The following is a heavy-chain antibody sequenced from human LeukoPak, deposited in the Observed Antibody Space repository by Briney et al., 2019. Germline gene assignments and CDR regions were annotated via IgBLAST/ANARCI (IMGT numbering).Heavy chain of an antibody. CDR2: FDPEDGET. CDR3: ATGRTYYGSGSYCRYYFDY. J-gene: IGHJ4*02. CDR1: GYTLTELS. D-gene: IGHD3-10*01. V-gene: IGHV1-24*01. Sequence: ASVKVSCKVSGYTLTELSMHWVRQAPGKGLEWMGGFDPEDGETIYAQKFQGRVTMTEDTSTDTAYMELSRLRSEDTAVYYCATGRTYYGSGSYCRYYFDYWGQGTLVTVSS.